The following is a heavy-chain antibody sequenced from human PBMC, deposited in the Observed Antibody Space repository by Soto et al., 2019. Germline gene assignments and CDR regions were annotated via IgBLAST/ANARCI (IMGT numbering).Heavy chain of an antibody. CDR3: ARSRRVWTNSGSYYGYYYYGMDV. CDR2: INHSGST. CDR1: GVAMTYGGYS. D-gene: IGHD3-10*01. J-gene: IGHJ6*02. Sequence: SETLSLTCSVSGVAMTYGGYSWSWIRQSPEKGLEWIGEINHSGSTNYNPSLKSRVTISVDTSKNQFSLKLSSVTAADTAVYYCARSRRVWTNSGSYYGYYYYGMDVWGQGTTVTVSS. V-gene: IGHV4-30-2*06.